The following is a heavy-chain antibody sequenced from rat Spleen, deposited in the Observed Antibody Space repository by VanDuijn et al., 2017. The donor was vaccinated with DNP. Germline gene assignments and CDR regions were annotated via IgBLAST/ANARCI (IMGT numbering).Heavy chain of an antibody. Sequence: QVQLKESGPGLVQPSQTLSLTCTVSGFSLSTYGVSWVRQPPGKGLEWVAAISGVGSTYYTSALKSRLSISRDTSKSQVFLKMSSLQPEDTAIYFCSRGDWFAYWGQGTLVTVSS. CDR1: GFSLSTYG. J-gene: IGHJ3*01. CDR3: SRGDWFAY. CDR2: ISGVGST. V-gene: IGHV2S12*01.